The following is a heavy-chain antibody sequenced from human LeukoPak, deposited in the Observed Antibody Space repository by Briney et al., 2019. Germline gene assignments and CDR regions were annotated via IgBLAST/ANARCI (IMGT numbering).Heavy chain of an antibody. CDR3: AKAGTAAAGTRGVRWDC. Sequence: GGSLRLSCAASGFTFDDYAMHWVRQAPGKGLEWVSGISWNSGSIGYADSVKGRFTISRDNAKNSLYLQMNSLRAEDTALYYCAKAGTAAAGTRGVRWDCWGQGTLVTVSS. V-gene: IGHV3-9*01. J-gene: IGHJ4*02. D-gene: IGHD6-13*01. CDR1: GFTFDDYA. CDR2: ISWNSGSI.